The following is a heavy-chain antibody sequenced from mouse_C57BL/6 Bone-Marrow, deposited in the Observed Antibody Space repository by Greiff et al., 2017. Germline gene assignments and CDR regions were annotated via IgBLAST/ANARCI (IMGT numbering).Heavy chain of an antibody. J-gene: IGHJ4*01. CDR3: ARTGFCAMDY. Sequence: QVQLQQPGAELVRPGSSVKLSCKASGYTFTSYWMDWVKQRPGQGLEWIGNIYPSDSETHYNQKFKDKATLTVDKSSSTAYMQLSSLTSEDSAVYDCARTGFCAMDYWGQGTSVTVSS. V-gene: IGHV1-61*01. D-gene: IGHD2-2*01. CDR1: GYTFTSYW. CDR2: IYPSDSET.